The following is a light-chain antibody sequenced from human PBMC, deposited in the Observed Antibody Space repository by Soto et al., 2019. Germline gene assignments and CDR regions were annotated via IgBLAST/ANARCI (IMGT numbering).Light chain of an antibody. CDR2: DAS. J-gene: IGKJ1*01. Sequence: DIQMTQSPSTLSASVGDRVTITCRASQSISSWLAWYQQKPGKAPKLLIYDASSLESGVPSRFSGSGSGTEFPLTISSLQPDDFATYYCQQYNSYSRTFGQGNKVEIK. V-gene: IGKV1-5*01. CDR3: QQYNSYSRT. CDR1: QSISSW.